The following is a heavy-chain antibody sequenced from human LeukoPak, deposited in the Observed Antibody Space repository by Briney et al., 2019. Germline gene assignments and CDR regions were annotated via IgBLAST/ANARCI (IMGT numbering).Heavy chain of an antibody. CDR1: GLTLSSYC. CDR3: AKVGNELWPSGY. J-gene: IGHJ4*02. D-gene: IGHD3-16*01. Sequence: GGCLSLSCAPCGLTLSSYCIRWVRQAPARGREWVSAISGIGVNTYYADSVKGRFTISRDNSKNTLYLQMNSLRAEETAVYYCAKVGNELWPSGYWGRGTLVTVSS. V-gene: IGHV3-23*01. CDR2: ISGIGVNT.